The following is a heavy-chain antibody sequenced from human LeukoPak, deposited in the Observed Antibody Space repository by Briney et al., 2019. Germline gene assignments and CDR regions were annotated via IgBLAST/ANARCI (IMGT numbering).Heavy chain of an antibody. J-gene: IGHJ4*02. D-gene: IGHD1-1*01. Sequence: SETLSLTCAVSGVSFSGHYWSWIRQSPGKGLEWIGEITERGSTNYNPSLKSRVTISRDTSKNHFSLKVSSLTAADTAVYYCARGPMTEVCTFHSPNAGGQGTLVTVSS. CDR2: ITERGST. V-gene: IGHV4-34*01. CDR1: GVSFSGHY. CDR3: ARGPMTEVCTFHSPNA.